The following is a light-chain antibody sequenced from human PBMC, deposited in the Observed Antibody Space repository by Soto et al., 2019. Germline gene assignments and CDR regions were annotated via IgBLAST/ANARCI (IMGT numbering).Light chain of an antibody. J-gene: IGLJ1*01. CDR3: SSYACRSNF. CDR1: SSDVGGYNY. Sequence: QSALTQPPSASGSPGQSVAISCTGTSSDVGGYNYVSWYQQHPGKSPKLMIYEVNQRPSGVPDRFSGSKSGNTASLTVSGLKGEYEAAYSFSSYACRSNFFGPGTKLTVL. V-gene: IGLV2-8*01. CDR2: EVN.